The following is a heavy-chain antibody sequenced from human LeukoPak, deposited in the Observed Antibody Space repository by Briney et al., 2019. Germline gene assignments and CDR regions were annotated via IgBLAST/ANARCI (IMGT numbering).Heavy chain of an antibody. CDR2: IIPIFGTA. J-gene: IGHJ4*02. CDR1: GGTFSSYA. CDR3: ARGGYSGSYYAQFDY. Sequence: SVKVSCKASGGTFSSYAISWARQAPGQGLEWMGVIIPIFGTANYAQKFQGRVTITADESTSTDYMELSSLRSEDTAVYYCARGGYSGSYYAQFDYWGQGTLVTVSS. V-gene: IGHV1-69*13. D-gene: IGHD1-26*01.